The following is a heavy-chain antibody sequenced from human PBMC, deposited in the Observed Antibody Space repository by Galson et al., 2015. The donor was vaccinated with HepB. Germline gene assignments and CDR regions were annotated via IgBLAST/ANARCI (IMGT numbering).Heavy chain of an antibody. Sequence: SVKVSCKASGYTFTSYYMHWVRQAPGQGLEWMGIINPSGGSTSYAQKFQGRVTMTRDTSTSTVYMELSSLRSEDTAVYYCAREGVYYGSGSASPEGYYYGMDVWGQGTTVTVSS. J-gene: IGHJ6*02. CDR1: GYTFTSYY. CDR3: AREGVYYGSGSASPEGYYYGMDV. V-gene: IGHV1-46*01. CDR2: INPSGGST. D-gene: IGHD3-10*01.